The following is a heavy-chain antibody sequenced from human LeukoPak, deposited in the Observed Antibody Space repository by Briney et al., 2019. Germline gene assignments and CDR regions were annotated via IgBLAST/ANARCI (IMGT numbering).Heavy chain of an antibody. Sequence: SETLSLTCTVSGGSINYYYWMWIRQHPGKGLEWIGYIYYSGSTYYNPSLKSRVTISVDTSKNQFSLKLSSVTAADTAVYYCASGPLTSPYFDYWGQGTLVTVSS. J-gene: IGHJ4*02. CDR3: ASGPLTSPYFDY. CDR1: GGSINYYY. D-gene: IGHD6-25*01. V-gene: IGHV4-59*06. CDR2: IYYSGST.